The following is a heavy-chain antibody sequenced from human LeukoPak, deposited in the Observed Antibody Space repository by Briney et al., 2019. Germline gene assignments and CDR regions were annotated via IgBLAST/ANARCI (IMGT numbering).Heavy chain of an antibody. CDR2: IYPGDSDT. J-gene: IGHJ4*02. Sequence: GESLKISCRGSGYTFATDWIGWVRQMPGKGLEWMGMIYPGDSDTRHSPSFQGQVTISADKSISTAYLQWSSLKASDTAMYYCARHALAAANSDETTVTTDGIDYWGQGTLVTVSS. CDR3: ARHALAAANSDETTVTTDGIDY. CDR1: GYTFATDW. D-gene: IGHD4-17*01. V-gene: IGHV5-51*01.